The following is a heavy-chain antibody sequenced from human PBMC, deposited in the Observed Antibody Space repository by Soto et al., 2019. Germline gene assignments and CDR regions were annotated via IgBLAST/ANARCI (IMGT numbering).Heavy chain of an antibody. D-gene: IGHD2-15*01. V-gene: IGHV4-59*01. J-gene: IGHJ6*03. CDR3: GSSALPSYYYMDV. Sequence: SETLSLTCTVSGDSISSYYWSWIRQPPGKGLEWIGYIYYSGSTNYNPSLKSRVTISVDTSKNQFSLKLSSVTAADTAVYYCGSSALPSYYYMDVWGQGTTVTVSS. CDR2: IYYSGST. CDR1: GDSISSYY.